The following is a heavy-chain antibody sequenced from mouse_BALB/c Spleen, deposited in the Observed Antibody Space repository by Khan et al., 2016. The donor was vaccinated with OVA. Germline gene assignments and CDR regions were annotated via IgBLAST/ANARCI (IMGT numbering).Heavy chain of an antibody. CDR1: GFTFSNYA. J-gene: IGHJ3*01. Sequence: EVELVESGGGLVKPGGPLKLSCAASGFTFSNYALSWVRQTPEKRLEWVATISSGGDYTYYPDSVKGRFTISRDNAKNIFYLQMSSLRSEDTALYYCARHHYGPFAYWGQGSLVTVSA. CDR2: ISSGGDYT. CDR3: ARHHYGPFAY. V-gene: IGHV5-9-3*01. D-gene: IGHD1-1*01.